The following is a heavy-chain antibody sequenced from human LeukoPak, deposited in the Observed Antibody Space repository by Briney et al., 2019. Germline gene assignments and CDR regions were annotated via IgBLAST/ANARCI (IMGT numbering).Heavy chain of an antibody. D-gene: IGHD3-22*01. Sequence: GGSLRLSCAASGFTFSSYWMSWVRQAPGKGLEWVANIKQDGSEKYYVDPVKGRFTISRDNAKNSLYLQMNSLRAEDTAVYYCARAAGDSSGYYYRFKYWGQGTLVTVSS. CDR2: IKQDGSEK. CDR3: ARAAGDSSGYYYRFKY. CDR1: GFTFSSYW. V-gene: IGHV3-7*04. J-gene: IGHJ4*02.